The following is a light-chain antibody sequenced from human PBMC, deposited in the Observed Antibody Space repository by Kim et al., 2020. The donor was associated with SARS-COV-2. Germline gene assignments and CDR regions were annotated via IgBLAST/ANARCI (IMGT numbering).Light chain of an antibody. V-gene: IGKV3-20*01. CDR2: GAS. Sequence: SPGERGTLSCRASQSVSNKYLAWYQQRLGQAPRLLIYGASSRATGIPDRFSGSGSGTDFTLTISRLEPEDFAVYYCQQYGSSAITFGQGTRLEIK. CDR3: QQYGSSAIT. CDR1: QSVSNKY. J-gene: IGKJ5*01.